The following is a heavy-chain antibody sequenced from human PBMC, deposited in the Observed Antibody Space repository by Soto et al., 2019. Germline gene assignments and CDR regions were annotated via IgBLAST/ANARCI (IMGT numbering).Heavy chain of an antibody. CDR1: GFTFDDYA. Sequence: EVQLVESGGGLVQPGRSLRLSCAASGFTFDDYAMHWVRQAPGKGLEWVSGISWNSGSICYADSVKGRFTISRDNAKNSLYLQMNSLRAEDTALYYCSKDLYPYIVATKGFFDYWGQGTLVTVSS. CDR2: ISWNSGSI. J-gene: IGHJ4*02. CDR3: SKDLYPYIVATKGFFDY. V-gene: IGHV3-9*01. D-gene: IGHD5-12*01.